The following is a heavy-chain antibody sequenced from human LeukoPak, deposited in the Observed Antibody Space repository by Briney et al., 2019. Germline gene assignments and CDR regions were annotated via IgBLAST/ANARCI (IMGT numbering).Heavy chain of an antibody. CDR3: ASESYGDFRLDY. J-gene: IGHJ4*02. Sequence: HPGGSLRLSCAASGFTFSGYGMHWVRQAPGKGLEWVAVIWYDGSNKYYADSVKGRFTISRDNSKNTLYLQMNSLRAEDTAVYYCASESYGDFRLDYWGQGTLVTVSS. CDR2: IWYDGSNK. V-gene: IGHV3-33*01. CDR1: GFTFSGYG. D-gene: IGHD4-17*01.